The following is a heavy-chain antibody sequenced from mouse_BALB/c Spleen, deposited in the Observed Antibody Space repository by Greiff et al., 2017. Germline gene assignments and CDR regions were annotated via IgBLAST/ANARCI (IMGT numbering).Heavy chain of an antibody. D-gene: IGHD2-1*01. CDR1: GYNFTSYW. J-gene: IGHJ3*01. CDR2: INPSTGYT. CDR3: ARARNYGNSWFAY. Sequence: QVQLKQSGAELAKPGASVKMSCKASGYNFTSYWMHWVKQRPGQGLEWIGYINPSTGYTEYNQKFKDKATLTADKSSSTAYMQLSSLTSEDSAVYYCARARNYGNSWFAYWGEGTLVTVSA. V-gene: IGHV1-7*01.